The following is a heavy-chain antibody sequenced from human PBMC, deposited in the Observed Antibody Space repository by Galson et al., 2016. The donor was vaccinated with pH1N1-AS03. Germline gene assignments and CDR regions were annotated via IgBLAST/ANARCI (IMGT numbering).Heavy chain of an antibody. D-gene: IGHD6-13*01. Sequence: SLRLSCAASGFSFSSYWMTWVRLTPGKGLEWVANINQDGSAVHYVDSVKGRFTISRDNAKNSLSLQMYSLRDEDTAVYYCTRGGYSSTWYWVYWGQGTLVTVSS. J-gene: IGHJ4*02. CDR3: TRGGYSSTWYWVY. V-gene: IGHV3-7*03. CDR2: INQDGSAV. CDR1: GFSFSSYW.